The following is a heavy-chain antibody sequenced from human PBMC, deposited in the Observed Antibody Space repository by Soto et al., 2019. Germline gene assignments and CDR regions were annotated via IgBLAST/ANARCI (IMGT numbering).Heavy chain of an antibody. CDR3: TRCGIRYHSIGYYLGIDGMDV. CDR1: GGTFNSYA. J-gene: IGHJ6*02. CDR2: TIPMFGTT. V-gene: IGHV1-69*12. D-gene: IGHD3-22*01. Sequence: QVQLVQSGAEVTKPESSVRVSCKASGGTFNSYAITWVRQAPGQGLEWMGGTIPMFGTTNYAEKFQGRVTLSADESTNTAYMEMSSLRSEDTAVYYCTRCGIRYHSIGYYLGIDGMDVWGQGTTVIVSS.